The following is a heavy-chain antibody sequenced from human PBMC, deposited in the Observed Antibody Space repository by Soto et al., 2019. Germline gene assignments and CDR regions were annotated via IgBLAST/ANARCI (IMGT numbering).Heavy chain of an antibody. J-gene: IGHJ5*02. Sequence: PSETLSLTCTVSGGSISSGDYYWSWIRQPPGKGLEWIGYIYYSGSTYYNPSLKSRVTISVDTSKNQFSLKLSSVTAADTAVYYCARDNLRYCSGGSCYSNWFDPWGQGTLVTVSS. V-gene: IGHV4-30-4*01. D-gene: IGHD2-15*01. CDR1: GGSISSGDYY. CDR3: ARDNLRYCSGGSCYSNWFDP. CDR2: IYYSGST.